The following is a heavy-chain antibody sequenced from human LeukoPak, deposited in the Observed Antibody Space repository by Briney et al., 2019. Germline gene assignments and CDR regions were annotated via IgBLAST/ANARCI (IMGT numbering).Heavy chain of an antibody. D-gene: IGHD3-10*01. CDR1: GYSFTGYY. Sequence: ASVKVSCKASGYSFTGYYIHWVRQAPGQGLEWMAWINPNSGGTNYAQKFQGRVTMTRDTSISTAYMELSRLRSDDTAVYYCARDSGERGSGSYLIAYWGQGTLVTVSS. CDR2: INPNSGGT. CDR3: ARDSGERGSGSYLIAY. V-gene: IGHV1-2*02. J-gene: IGHJ4*02.